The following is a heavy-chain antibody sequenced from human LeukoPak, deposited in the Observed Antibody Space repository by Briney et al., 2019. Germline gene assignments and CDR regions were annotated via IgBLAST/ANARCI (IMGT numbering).Heavy chain of an antibody. D-gene: IGHD2-2*01. CDR1: GFTFSSYA. CDR3: AKELYCSSTSCYGGASDI. J-gene: IGHJ3*02. CDR2: ISGSGGST. V-gene: IGHV3-23*01. Sequence: GGSLRLSCAASGFTFSSYAMSWVRQAPGKGLEWVSAISGSGGSTYYADSVKGRFTISRDNSKNTLYLQMNSLRAEDTAVYYCAKELYCSSTSCYGGASDIWGQGTMVTVSS.